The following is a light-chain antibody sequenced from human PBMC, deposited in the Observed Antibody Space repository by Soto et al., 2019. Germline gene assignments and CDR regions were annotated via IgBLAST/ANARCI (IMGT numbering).Light chain of an antibody. CDR2: AAS. V-gene: IGKV1D-12*01. CDR3: QQANSFPWT. CDR1: QDISGW. J-gene: IGKJ1*01. Sequence: DIQMTPSPCSVSASVGDRVTITCRASQDISGWLAWFQQKPGKAPNLLIYAASILQSGVPSRFSGSGSGTDFTLTITYLQPEDFATYYCQQANSFPWTFGQGTKVDIK.